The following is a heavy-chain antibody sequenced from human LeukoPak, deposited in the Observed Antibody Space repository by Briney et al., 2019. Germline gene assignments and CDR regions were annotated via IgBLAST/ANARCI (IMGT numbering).Heavy chain of an antibody. CDR1: GYTFTSYD. V-gene: IGHV1-8*01. CDR3: ARGRVAAAGKLYFDY. D-gene: IGHD6-13*01. J-gene: IGHJ4*02. CDR2: MNPNSGNT. Sequence: GASAKVSCKASGYTFTSYDINWVRQATGQGLEWMGWMNPNSGNTGYAQKFQGRVTMTRNTSISTAYMELSSLRSEDTAVYYCARGRVAAAGKLYFDYWGQGTLVTVSS.